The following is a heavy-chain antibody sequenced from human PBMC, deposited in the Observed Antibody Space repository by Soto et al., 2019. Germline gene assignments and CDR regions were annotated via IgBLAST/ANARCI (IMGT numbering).Heavy chain of an antibody. V-gene: IGHV4-4*02. J-gene: IGHJ6*02. CDR1: GDSISSSKW. CDR2: IDHNGVA. Sequence: QMQLQESGPGLVKPSGTLALTCGVSGDSISSSKWWTWVRQTPVKGLEWIGKIDHNGVANYNPSRESRVTISKENSKNQILLKVSSVTAADSGVYYCARMNRDYYYYGMDVWGHGATVTVSS. CDR3: ARMNRDYYYYGMDV.